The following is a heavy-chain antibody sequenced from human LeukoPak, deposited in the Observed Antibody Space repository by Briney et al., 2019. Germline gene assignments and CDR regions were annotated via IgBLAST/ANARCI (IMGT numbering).Heavy chain of an antibody. CDR2: ISYSGST. V-gene: IGHV4-59*01. J-gene: IGHJ5*02. CDR3: ARGYSRSWYEAVVYIWLDP. D-gene: IGHD6-13*01. CDR1: GGSISSYY. Sequence: SETLPLSCTVSGGSISSYYWTWIRQPPGKGLEWIGYISYSGSTNYNPSLKSRVTISVDTSKNQFSLNLTSVTAAGTAVYYCARGYSRSWYEAVVYIWLDPWGQGTLVTVSS.